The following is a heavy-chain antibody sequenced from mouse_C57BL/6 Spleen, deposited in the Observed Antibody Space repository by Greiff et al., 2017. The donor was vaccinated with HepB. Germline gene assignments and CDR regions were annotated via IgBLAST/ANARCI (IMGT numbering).Heavy chain of an antibody. CDR2: ISSGSSTI. CDR1: GFTFSDYG. Sequence: EVQGVESGGGLVKPGGSLKLSCAASGFTFSDYGMHWVRQAPEKGLEWVAYISSGSSTIYYADTVKGRFTISSDNAKNTLFLQMTSLRSEDTAMYYCARGWTTGHYFDYWGQGTTLAVSS. J-gene: IGHJ2*01. CDR3: ARGWTTGHYFDY. D-gene: IGHD1-1*02. V-gene: IGHV5-17*01.